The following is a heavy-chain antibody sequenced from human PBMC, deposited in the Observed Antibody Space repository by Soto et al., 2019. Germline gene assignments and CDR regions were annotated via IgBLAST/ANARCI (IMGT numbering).Heavy chain of an antibody. Sequence: GGSLRLSCAASGVTFISYAMSWVRQATGKGLEWVSAISGSGGSTYYADSVKGRFTISRDNSKNTLYLQMNSLRAEDTAVYYCAKLVTYYDYIWGSYRYSLFDYWGQGTLVTVSS. D-gene: IGHD3-16*02. CDR2: ISGSGGST. V-gene: IGHV3-23*01. J-gene: IGHJ4*02. CDR3: AKLVTYYDYIWGSYRYSLFDY. CDR1: GVTFISYA.